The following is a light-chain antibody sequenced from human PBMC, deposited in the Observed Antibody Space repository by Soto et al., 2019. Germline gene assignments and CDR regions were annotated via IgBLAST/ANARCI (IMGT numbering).Light chain of an antibody. CDR3: QQYSTWPPALT. J-gene: IGKJ4*01. CDR1: RSVSYN. V-gene: IGKV3-15*01. Sequence: EIVMTQSPATLSVSPRERASLSCRASRSVSYNLAWYQQKPGQAPRLLIYGASTRATGVPARFSGSGSTTDFTLTISSLQSEDFAVYYCQQYSTWPPALTFGGGTKVEIK. CDR2: GAS.